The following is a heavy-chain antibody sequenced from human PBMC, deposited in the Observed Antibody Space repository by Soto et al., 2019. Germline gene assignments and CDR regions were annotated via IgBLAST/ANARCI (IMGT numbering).Heavy chain of an antibody. CDR1: GFTFSSYS. J-gene: IGHJ3*02. Sequence: GGSLRLSCAASGFTFSSYSMNWVRQAPGKGLEWVSSISSSSSYIYYADSVKGRFTISRDNAKNSLYLQMNSLIDEVTAVYYCAIAPPGAFDIWGQGTMLTVSS. CDR3: AIAPPGAFDI. CDR2: ISSSSSYI. V-gene: IGHV3-21*01.